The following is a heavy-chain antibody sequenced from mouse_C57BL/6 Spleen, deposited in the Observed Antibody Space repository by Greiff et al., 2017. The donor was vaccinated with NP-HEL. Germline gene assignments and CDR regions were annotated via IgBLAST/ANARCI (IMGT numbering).Heavy chain of an antibody. J-gene: IGHJ4*01. CDR2: ISSGSSTI. CDR1: GFTFSDYG. V-gene: IGHV5-17*01. CDR3: ARREAQATGAMDY. Sequence: EVKLVESGGGLVKPGGSLKLSCAASGFTFSDYGMHWVRQAPEKGLEWVAYISSGSSTIYYADTVKGRFTISRDNAKNTLFLQMTSLRSEDTAMYYCARREAQATGAMDYWGQGTSVTVSS. D-gene: IGHD3-2*02.